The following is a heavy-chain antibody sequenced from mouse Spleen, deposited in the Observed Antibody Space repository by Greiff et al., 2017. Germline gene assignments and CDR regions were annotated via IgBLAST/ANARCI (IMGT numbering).Heavy chain of an antibody. J-gene: IGHJ3*01. V-gene: IGHV1-64*01. D-gene: IGHD1-1*01. Sequence: QVQLQQPGAELVKPGASVKLSCKASGYTFTSYWMHWVKQRPGQGLEWIGMIHPNSGSTNYNEKFKSKATLTVDKSSSTAYMQLSSLTSEDSAVYYCARSVNYYEGFAYWGQGTLVTVSA. CDR2: IHPNSGST. CDR1: GYTFTSYW. CDR3: ARSVNYYEGFAY.